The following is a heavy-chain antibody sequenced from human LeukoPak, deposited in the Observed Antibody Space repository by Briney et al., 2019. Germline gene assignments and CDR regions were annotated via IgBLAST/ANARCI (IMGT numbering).Heavy chain of an antibody. V-gene: IGHV1-69*01. CDR2: IIPIFGTV. D-gene: IGHD4-23*01. CDR3: ASTMKTTVVTFLFDY. CDR1: GGTFSNYA. Sequence: EASVKVSCKASGGTFSNYAISWVRQAPGQGLEWMGGIIPIFGTVNYAQKFQGRVTITADESTSTAYMELGSLRSEDTAIYYCASTMKTTVVTFLFDYWGQGTLVTVSS. J-gene: IGHJ4*02.